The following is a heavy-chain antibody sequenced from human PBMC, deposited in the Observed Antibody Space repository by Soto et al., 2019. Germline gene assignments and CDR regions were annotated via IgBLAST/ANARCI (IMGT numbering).Heavy chain of an antibody. V-gene: IGHV3-23*01. J-gene: IGHJ6*02. CDR2: ISGSGVAT. D-gene: IGHD2-21*02. Sequence: LKISCAASGFTFRSYAMSWVRQVPGKGLEWVSTISGSGVATYYADSVRGRFTISRDTSKNTLSLQMNSLRAGDTAVYYCAKGSGDCGGDCFGMDVWGQGTTVTVSS. CDR3: AKGSGDCGGDCFGMDV. CDR1: GFTFRSYA.